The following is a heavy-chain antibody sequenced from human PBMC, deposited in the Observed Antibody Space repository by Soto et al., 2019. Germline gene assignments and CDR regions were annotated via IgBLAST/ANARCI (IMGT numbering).Heavy chain of an antibody. D-gene: IGHD2-15*01. V-gene: IGHV5-51*01. CDR3: YTFSVVTPPTYYYYGMDV. Sequence: PGESLKFSCKGSGYSFTSYWIGWVRQMPEKGLEWMGIIYPGDSDTRYSPSFQGQVTISADKSISTAYLQWSSLKASDTAMYYCYTFSVVTPPTYYYYGMDVWGQRTTVTVSS. CDR1: GYSFTSYW. CDR2: IYPGDSDT. J-gene: IGHJ6*02.